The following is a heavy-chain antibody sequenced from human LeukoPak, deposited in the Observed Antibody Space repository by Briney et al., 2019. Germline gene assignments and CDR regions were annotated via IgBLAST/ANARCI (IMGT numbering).Heavy chain of an antibody. Sequence: SETLSLTCTVSGGSISSDYWSWIRQPPGKGLEWIGEIYHSGNTNYNPSLRSRVTMSVDTSKNQFSLKLSSVTAADTAVYYCASYYYDSSGYYSIDYWGQGTLVTVSS. CDR1: GGSISSDY. CDR3: ASYYYDSSGYYSIDY. J-gene: IGHJ4*02. CDR2: IYHSGNT. D-gene: IGHD3-22*01. V-gene: IGHV4-59*04.